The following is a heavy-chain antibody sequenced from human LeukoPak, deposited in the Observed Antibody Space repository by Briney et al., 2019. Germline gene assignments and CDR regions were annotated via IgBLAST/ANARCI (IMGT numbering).Heavy chain of an antibody. CDR2: IWNDGSQK. CDR1: GFTFSSYG. CDR3: ARDKGPYYFDQ. Sequence: GRSLRLSCAASGFTFSSYGMRWVRQAPGKGLEWVAVIWNDGSQKYYADSVKGRFTVSRDNSKNILYLQMNSLRAEDTAVYYCARDKGPYYFDQWGQGTLLTVSS. J-gene: IGHJ4*02. V-gene: IGHV3-33*01.